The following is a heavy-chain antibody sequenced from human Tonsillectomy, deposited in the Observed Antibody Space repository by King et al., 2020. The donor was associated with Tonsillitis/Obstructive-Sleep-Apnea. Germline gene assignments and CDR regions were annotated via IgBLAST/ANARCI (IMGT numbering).Heavy chain of an antibody. CDR1: GYTFTSYG. CDR2: ISVYNGNT. D-gene: IGHD2-21*01. J-gene: IGHJ4*02. V-gene: IGHV1-18*01. CDR3: ARVYCGGDCYPFYY. Sequence: VQLVQSGAEVKKPGASVKVSCKASGYTFTSYGISWVRQAPGQGLEWMGWISVYNGNTHYAQKLQGRVTMTTDTSTNTAYMELRSLRSDDTAVYYCARVYCGGDCYPFYYWGQGTLVTVSS.